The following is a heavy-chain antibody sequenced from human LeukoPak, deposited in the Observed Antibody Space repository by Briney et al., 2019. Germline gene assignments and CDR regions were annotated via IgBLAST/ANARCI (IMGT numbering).Heavy chain of an antibody. CDR2: IYYSGST. CDR3: ARQIYDSSGYLLDY. V-gene: IGHV4-59*08. D-gene: IGHD3-22*01. J-gene: IGHJ4*02. CDR1: GGSISSYY. Sequence: SSETLSLTCTVSGGSISSYYWSWIRQPPGKGLEWIGYIYYSGSTNYNPSLKSRVTISVDTSKNQFSLKLSSVTAADTAVYYCARQIYDSSGYLLDYWGQGTLVT.